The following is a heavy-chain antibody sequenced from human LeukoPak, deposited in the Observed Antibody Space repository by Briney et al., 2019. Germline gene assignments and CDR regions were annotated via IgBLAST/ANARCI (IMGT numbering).Heavy chain of an antibody. Sequence: SETLSLTCTVPGGSISSYYWSWIRQPPGKGLEWIGYIYYSGSTNYNPSLKSRVTISVDTSKNQFSLKLSSVTAADTAVYYCATQGYSSGWYMYYWGQGTLVTVSS. D-gene: IGHD6-19*01. J-gene: IGHJ4*02. CDR2: IYYSGST. CDR3: ATQGYSSGWYMYY. CDR1: GGSISSYY. V-gene: IGHV4-59*08.